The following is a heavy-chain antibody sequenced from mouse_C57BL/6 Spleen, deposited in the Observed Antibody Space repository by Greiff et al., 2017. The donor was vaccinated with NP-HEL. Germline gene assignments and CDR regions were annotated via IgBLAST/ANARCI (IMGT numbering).Heavy chain of an antibody. CDR1: GYTFTSYW. D-gene: IGHD1-1*01. Sequence: QVQLLQPGAELVKPGASVKLSCKASGYTFTSYWMHWVKQRPGKGLEWIGEIDPSDSYTNYNQKFQGQSTLTVDKSSSTAYMQLSSLTSEDSAVYYGAKGFRTTVVPYDMDYWGQGTSVTVSS. J-gene: IGHJ4*01. V-gene: IGHV1-69*01. CDR3: AKGFRTTVVPYDMDY. CDR2: IDPSDSYT.